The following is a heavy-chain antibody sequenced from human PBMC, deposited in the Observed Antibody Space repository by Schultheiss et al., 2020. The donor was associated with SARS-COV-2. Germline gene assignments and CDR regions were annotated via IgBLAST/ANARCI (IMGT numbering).Heavy chain of an antibody. Sequence: GSLRLSCIVSGGSVSNPYYYWNWIRQPPGKGLEWIGYIYYSGSTNYNPSLKSRVTISVDTSKNQFSLKLNSVTAADTAVYYCARVHGATAGGGYWGQGTLVTVSS. CDR3: ARVHGATAGGGY. D-gene: IGHD4-17*01. CDR1: GGSVSNPYYY. J-gene: IGHJ4*02. V-gene: IGHV4-61*01. CDR2: IYYSGST.